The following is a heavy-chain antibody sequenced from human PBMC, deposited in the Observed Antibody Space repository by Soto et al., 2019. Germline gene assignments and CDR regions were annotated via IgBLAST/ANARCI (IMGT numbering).Heavy chain of an antibody. V-gene: IGHV3-30*18. Sequence: GGSLRLSCAASGFTFSSYGMHWVRQAPGKGLEWVAVISYDGSNKYYADSVKGRFTISRDNSKNTLYLQMNSLRAEDTAVYYCAKDHSRVEVSSWTFDYWGQGTLVTVSS. CDR1: GFTFSSYG. CDR3: AKDHSRVEVSSWTFDY. CDR2: ISYDGSNK. J-gene: IGHJ4*02. D-gene: IGHD6-13*01.